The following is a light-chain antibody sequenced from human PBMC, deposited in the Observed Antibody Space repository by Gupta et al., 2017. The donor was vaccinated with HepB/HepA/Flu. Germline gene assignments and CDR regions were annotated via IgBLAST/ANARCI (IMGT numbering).Light chain of an antibody. Sequence: EIELTHSPGTLSLSPGERATLSCRASQSVRSSYLAWYQQKPGQAPRLLIYGASSRATGIPDRFSGSGSGTDFTLTISRLEPEDFAVYYCQQYGSSPRTFGQGTKVEIK. CDR2: GAS. CDR3: QQYGSSPRT. J-gene: IGKJ1*01. CDR1: QSVRSSY. V-gene: IGKV3-20*01.